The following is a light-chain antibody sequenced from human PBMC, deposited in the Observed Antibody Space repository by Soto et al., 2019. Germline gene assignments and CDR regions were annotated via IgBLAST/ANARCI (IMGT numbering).Light chain of an antibody. CDR1: NIGGKT. Sequence: SYELTQPPSVSVAPGQTARITCGGTNIGGKTVHWYQQRPGQAPVLVVYDDTDRPSGIPERFSGSNSGNTATLTVSRVEVGDEADYYCQVWAGTSDHPNYVFGTGTQLTVL. V-gene: IGLV3-21*02. CDR3: QVWAGTSDHPNYV. J-gene: IGLJ1*01. CDR2: DDT.